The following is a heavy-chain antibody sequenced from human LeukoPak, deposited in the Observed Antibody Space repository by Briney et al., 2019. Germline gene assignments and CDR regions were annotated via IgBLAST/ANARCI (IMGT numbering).Heavy chain of an antibody. CDR1: GYTFTGYY. Sequence: GASVKVSCKASGYTFTGYYMHWVRQAPGQGLEWMGWINPNSGGTSYAQKFQGRVTMARDTSISTAYMELSRLRSDDTAVYYCARDLTVVTKYYYYYYGMDVWGQGTTVTVSS. V-gene: IGHV1-2*02. J-gene: IGHJ6*02. CDR2: INPNSGGT. D-gene: IGHD2-15*01. CDR3: ARDLTVVTKYYYYYYGMDV.